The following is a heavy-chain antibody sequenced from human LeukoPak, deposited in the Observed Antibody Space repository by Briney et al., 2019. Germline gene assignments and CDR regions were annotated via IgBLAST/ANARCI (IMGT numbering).Heavy chain of an antibody. CDR1: GYTFTSYG. CDR2: ISAYNGNT. CDR3: ARVGEEMATFRSSYYFDY. D-gene: IGHD5-24*01. J-gene: IGHJ4*02. V-gene: IGHV1-18*01. Sequence: ASVKVSCKASGYTFTSYGISWVRQAPGQGLEWMEWISAYNGNTNYAQKLQGRVTMTTDTSTSTAYMELRSLRSDDTAVYYCARVGEEMATFRSSYYFDYWGQGTLVTVSS.